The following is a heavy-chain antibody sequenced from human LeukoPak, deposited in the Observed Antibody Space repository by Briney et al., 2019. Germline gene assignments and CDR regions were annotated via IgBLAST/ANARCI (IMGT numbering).Heavy chain of an antibody. J-gene: IGHJ4*02. V-gene: IGHV1-8*03. Sequence: GASVKVSCKASGYTFTSYDINWVRQATGQGLEWMGWMNPNSGNTGYAQKFQGRVTITRNTSISTAYMELSSLRSEDTAVYYCARGAAVGQTRDYWGQGTLVTVSS. CDR3: ARGAAVGQTRDY. CDR1: GYTFTSYD. D-gene: IGHD6-13*01. CDR2: MNPNSGNT.